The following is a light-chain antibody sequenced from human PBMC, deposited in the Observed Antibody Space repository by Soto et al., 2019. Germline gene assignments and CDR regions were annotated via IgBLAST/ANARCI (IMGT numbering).Light chain of an antibody. CDR2: SNN. CDR3: AAWDDSLNAGV. V-gene: IGLV1-44*01. J-gene: IGLJ3*02. Sequence: QSVLTQPPSASGTPGQRVTISCSGSSSNIGSNTVNWYQQLPGTAPKLLIYSNNQRRSGVPDRFSGSKSGTSASLAISGLQSEDEADYYCAAWDDSLNAGVFGGGTKLTVL. CDR1: SSNIGSNT.